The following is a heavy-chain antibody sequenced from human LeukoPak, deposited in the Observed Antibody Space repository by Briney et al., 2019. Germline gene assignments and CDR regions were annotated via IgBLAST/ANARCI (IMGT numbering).Heavy chain of an antibody. CDR2: IKQDGSEK. D-gene: IGHD3-3*01. J-gene: IGHJ4*02. CDR1: GFTFNNYW. Sequence: PGGSLRLSCAASGFTFNNYWMSWVRQAPGKGLEWVAHIKQDGSEKYYVDSVKGRFTISRDNAKDSLFLQVNSLRAEDTAVYYCARDPPWYYDLDYWGQGTLVTVSS. V-gene: IGHV3-7*01. CDR3: ARDPPWYYDLDY.